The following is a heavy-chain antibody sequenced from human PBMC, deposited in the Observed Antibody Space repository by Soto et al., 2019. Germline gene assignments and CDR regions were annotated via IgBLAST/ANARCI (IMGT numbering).Heavy chain of an antibody. CDR2: IHDSGST. D-gene: IGHD2-15*01. CDR1: GGSISMYY. Sequence: SETLSLTCTVSGGSISMYYWSWIRQPPGKGPEWIGNIHDSGSTNYNPSLKSRVTISMDTSKTQFSLKLTSVTAADTAVYYCAVLRRHSDKNFDYWGPGTLVTVSS. J-gene: IGHJ4*02. V-gene: IGHV4-59*08. CDR3: AVLRRHSDKNFDY.